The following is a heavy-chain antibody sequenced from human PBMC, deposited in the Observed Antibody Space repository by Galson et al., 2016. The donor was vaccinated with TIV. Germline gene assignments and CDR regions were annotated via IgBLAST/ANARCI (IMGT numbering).Heavy chain of an antibody. CDR2: IYHTGST. J-gene: IGHJ4*02. V-gene: IGHV4-38-2*02. CDR1: DYSISSGYY. D-gene: IGHD3-10*01. Sequence: SETLSLTCTVSDYSISSGYYWSWIRQPPGKGLEWIGSIYHTGSTYYNPSLKSRVTISVDTSKNQFSLIVFSVTAADTAVYYCAGIFASGRKEYSWGQGTLVTVSS. CDR3: AGIFASGRKEYS.